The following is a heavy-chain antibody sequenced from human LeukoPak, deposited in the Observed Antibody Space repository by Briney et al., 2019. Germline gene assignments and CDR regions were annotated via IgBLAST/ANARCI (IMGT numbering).Heavy chain of an antibody. CDR2: IIPILGIA. D-gene: IGHD2-15*01. CDR3: AAYCSGGSCYSEFAEYFQH. CDR1: GGTFSSYA. J-gene: IGHJ1*01. V-gene: IGHV1-69*04. Sequence: SVKVSCKASGGTFSSYAISWVRQAPGQGLEWMGRIIPILGIANYAQKFQGRATITADKSTSTAYMELSGLRSEDTAVYYCAAYCSGGSCYSEFAEYFQHWGQGTLVTVSS.